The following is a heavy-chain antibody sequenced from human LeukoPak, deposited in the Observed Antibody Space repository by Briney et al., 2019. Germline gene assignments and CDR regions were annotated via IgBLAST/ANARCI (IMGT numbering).Heavy chain of an antibody. CDR3: ARDRPYTGGWRGFDY. D-gene: IGHD6-19*01. J-gene: IGHJ4*02. V-gene: IGHV1-69*13. CDR2: IIPMFGIA. CDR1: GGTFSRYA. Sequence: ASVNVSCKASGGTFSRYAISWVRQAPGQGLEWMGGIIPMFGIANYAQKFQGRVTITADESTSTAYMELSSLRSEDTAVYYCARDRPYTGGWRGFDYWGQGNLVTVSS.